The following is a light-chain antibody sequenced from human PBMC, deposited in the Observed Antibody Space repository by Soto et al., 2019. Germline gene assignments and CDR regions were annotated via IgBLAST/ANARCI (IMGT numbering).Light chain of an antibody. CDR3: QQYGSLIT. J-gene: IGKJ5*01. V-gene: IGKV3-20*01. Sequence: EIVLTQSPGTLPLSPGERATLSCRASQSVSSYLAWYQQKPGQAPRLLIYDSFNRATGIPDRFSGSGSGTDFTLTISRLEPEDSAVYYCQQYGSLITFGQGTRLEIK. CDR1: QSVSSY. CDR2: DSF.